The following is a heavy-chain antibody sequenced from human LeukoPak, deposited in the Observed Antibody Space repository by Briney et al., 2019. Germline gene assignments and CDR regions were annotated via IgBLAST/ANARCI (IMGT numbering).Heavy chain of an antibody. CDR1: GFTVSSNY. CDR2: ISSSSSTI. CDR3: ARDGANAHLDY. V-gene: IGHV3-11*01. D-gene: IGHD3-16*01. Sequence: GGSLRLSCAASGFTVSSNYMSWIRQAPGEGLEWVSYISSSSSTIYYADSVKGRFTISRDNAQNSLYLEMNSLRVEDTAVYYCARDGANAHLDYWGQGTLVTVSS. J-gene: IGHJ4*02.